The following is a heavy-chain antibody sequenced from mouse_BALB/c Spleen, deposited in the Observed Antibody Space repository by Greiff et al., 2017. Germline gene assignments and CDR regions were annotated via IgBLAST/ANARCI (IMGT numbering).Heavy chain of an antibody. CDR3: TRGGEGVYALDY. CDR1: GYTFTDYE. V-gene: IGHV1-15*01. Sequence: QVQLQQPGAELVRPGASVTLSCKASGYTFTDYEMHWVKQTPVHGLGWIGAIDPANGGTAYNQKFKGKATLTADKSSSTAYMELRSLTSEDCAVYYCTRGGEGVYALDYWGQRTSVTVT. J-gene: IGHJ4*01. CDR2: IDPANGGT.